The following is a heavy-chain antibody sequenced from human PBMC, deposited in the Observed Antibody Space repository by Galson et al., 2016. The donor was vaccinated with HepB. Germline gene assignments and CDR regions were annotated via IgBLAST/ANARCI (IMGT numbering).Heavy chain of an antibody. J-gene: IGHJ5*02. D-gene: IGHD3-3*01. Sequence: SVKVSCKASGYPYISYGINWVRQASGQGLEWMGWMSAGNSNTDYAQKFHGRVTMTTDTSTNTAYMELRSLRSDDTAMYYCARSSFGVSNPWGQGTLVTVSS. CDR2: MSAGNSNT. CDR1: GYPYISYG. V-gene: IGHV1-18*01. CDR3: ARSSFGVSNP.